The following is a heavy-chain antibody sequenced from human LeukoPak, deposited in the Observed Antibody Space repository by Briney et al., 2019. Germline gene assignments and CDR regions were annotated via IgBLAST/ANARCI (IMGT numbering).Heavy chain of an antibody. J-gene: IGHJ4*02. Sequence: ASVKVSCKASGYTYNSYYMHWVRQAPGQGHEWMGWINPNSGGTNYAQKFQGRVTMPRDKSISTAYMELSRLRSDDTAVYYCARDRGYCGGDCTRVGFDYWGQGTLVTVSS. V-gene: IGHV1-2*02. CDR3: ARDRGYCGGDCTRVGFDY. CDR2: INPNSGGT. CDR1: GYTYNSYY. D-gene: IGHD2-21*02.